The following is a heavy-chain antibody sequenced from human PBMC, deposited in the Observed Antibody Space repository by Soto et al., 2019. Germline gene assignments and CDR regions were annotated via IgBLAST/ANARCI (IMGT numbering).Heavy chain of an antibody. V-gene: IGHV1-46*01. J-gene: IGHJ6*02. D-gene: IGHD3-3*01. Sequence: ASVKVSCKASGYTFTSYYMHWVRQAPGQGLEWMGIINPSGGSTSYAQKFQGRVTMTRDTSTSTVYMELSSLRSEDTAVYYCARDQDFWSGPTLYYGKDVWGQGTTVNVSS. CDR2: INPSGGST. CDR1: GYTFTSYY. CDR3: ARDQDFWSGPTLYYGKDV.